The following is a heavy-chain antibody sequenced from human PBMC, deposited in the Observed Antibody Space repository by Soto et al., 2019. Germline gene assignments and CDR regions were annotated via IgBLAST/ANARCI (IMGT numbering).Heavy chain of an antibody. CDR2: IYSGGST. V-gene: IGHV3-66*01. J-gene: IGHJ3*02. CDR1: GFTVSSNY. CDR3: ARDQRGRLVDAFDI. Sequence: GSLRLSCAASGFTVSSNYMSWVRQAPGKGLEWVSVIYSGGSTYYADSVKGRFTISRDNSKNTLYLQMNSLRAEDTAVYYCARDQRGRLVDAFDIWGQGTMVTVSS.